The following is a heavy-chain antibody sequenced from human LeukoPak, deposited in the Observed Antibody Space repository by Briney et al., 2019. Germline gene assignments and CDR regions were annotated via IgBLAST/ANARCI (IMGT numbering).Heavy chain of an antibody. Sequence: ASVKVSCKASGYIFTVYYMHWVRQAPGQGLEWMGWINPNSGGTNYAQKFQGRVTITRDTSISTAYMELSRLRSDDTAVYYCARGGITIFGVVILTNLYYFDYWGQGTLVTVSS. D-gene: IGHD3-3*01. CDR2: INPNSGGT. J-gene: IGHJ4*02. CDR3: ARGGITIFGVVILTNLYYFDY. CDR1: GYIFTVYY. V-gene: IGHV1-2*02.